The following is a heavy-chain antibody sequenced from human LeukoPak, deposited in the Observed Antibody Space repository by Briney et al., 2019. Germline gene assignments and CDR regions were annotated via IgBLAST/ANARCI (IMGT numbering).Heavy chain of an antibody. CDR1: GYSFTSYW. D-gene: IGHD2-2*01. Sequence: GESLQISCQGSGYSFTSYWIGWVRQMPGKGLEWMGIIYPGDSDTRYSPSFQGQVTISADESISTAYLQWNSLKASDTAMYYCARHPWAIGYCSSTSCYQGHADYWGQGTLVTVSS. J-gene: IGHJ4*02. V-gene: IGHV5-51*01. CDR2: IYPGDSDT. CDR3: ARHPWAIGYCSSTSCYQGHADY.